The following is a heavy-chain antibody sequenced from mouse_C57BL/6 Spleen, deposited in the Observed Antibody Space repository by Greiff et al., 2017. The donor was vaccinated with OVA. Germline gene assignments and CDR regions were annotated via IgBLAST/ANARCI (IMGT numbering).Heavy chain of an antibody. CDR2: ISSGSSTI. D-gene: IGHD2-5*01. V-gene: IGHV5-17*01. CDR3: ARDYSNYLFAY. J-gene: IGHJ3*01. CDR1: GFTFSDYG. Sequence: EVKLVESGGGLVKPGGSLKLSCAASGFTFSDYGMHWVRQAPEKGLEWVAYISSGSSTIYYADTVKGRFTISRDNAKNTLFLQTTSLRSEDTAMYYCARDYSNYLFAYWGQGTLVTVSA.